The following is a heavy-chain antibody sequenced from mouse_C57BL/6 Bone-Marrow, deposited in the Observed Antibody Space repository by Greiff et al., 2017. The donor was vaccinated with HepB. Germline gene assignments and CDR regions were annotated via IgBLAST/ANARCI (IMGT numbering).Heavy chain of an antibody. V-gene: IGHV1-54*01. D-gene: IGHD3-1*01. CDR1: GYAFTNYL. J-gene: IGHJ1*03. CDR2: INPGSGGT. Sequence: VQLQQSGAELVRPGTSVKVSCKASGYAFTNYLIEWVKQRPGQGLEWIGVINPGSGGTNYNEKFKGKATLTADKSSSTAYMQLSSLTSEDSAVYFCARRAVSYWYFDVWGTGTTVTVSS. CDR3: ARRAVSYWYFDV.